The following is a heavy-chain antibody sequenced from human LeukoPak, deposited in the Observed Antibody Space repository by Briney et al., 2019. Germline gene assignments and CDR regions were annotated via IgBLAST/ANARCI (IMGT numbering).Heavy chain of an antibody. V-gene: IGHV3-30*04. Sequence: PGGSLRLSCVASGFTFGSYAMHWVRQAPGKGLEWVADIIHDGRKTNYADSMKGRFTISRDNSKNTLYLQMNSLRAEDTAVYYCARGTYGMDVWGQGTTVTVSS. CDR3: ARGTYGMDV. CDR2: IIHDGRKT. J-gene: IGHJ6*02. CDR1: GFTFGSYA.